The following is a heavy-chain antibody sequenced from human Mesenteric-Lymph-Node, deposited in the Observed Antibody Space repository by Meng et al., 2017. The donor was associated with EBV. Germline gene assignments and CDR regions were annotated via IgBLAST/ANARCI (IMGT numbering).Heavy chain of an antibody. V-gene: IGHV7-4-1*02. CDR1: GYTFTDGG. CDR2: MNTNYGHT. CDR3: ATDVDYEGAFDN. J-gene: IGHJ3*02. Sequence: QVQWVQSGPELKKPGVSLAVSCTASGYTFTDGGINWVRQSPRQGHELMGLMNTNYGHTTYATGFIRRFVFTLAYSFRKAFLQIRGPEAADAAVYYCATDVDYEGAFDNWGQGTMVTVSS. D-gene: IGHD4/OR15-4a*01.